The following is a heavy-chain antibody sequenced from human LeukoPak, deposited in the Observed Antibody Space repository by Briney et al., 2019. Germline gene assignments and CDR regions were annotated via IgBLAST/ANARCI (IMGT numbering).Heavy chain of an antibody. Sequence: KPSETLSLTCAVYGGSFSGYYWNWIRQSPGKGLEWIGEINHSGSTNYNPSLKSRVTISVDTSKNQFSLKLSSVTAADTAVYYCAGSYYYGSGSYYNVNFDYWGQGTLVTVSS. V-gene: IGHV4-34*01. CDR1: GGSFSGYY. D-gene: IGHD3-10*01. J-gene: IGHJ4*02. CDR2: INHSGST. CDR3: AGSYYYGSGSYYNVNFDY.